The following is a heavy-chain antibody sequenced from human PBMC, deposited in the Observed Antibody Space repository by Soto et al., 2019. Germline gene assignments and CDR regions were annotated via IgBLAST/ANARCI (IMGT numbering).Heavy chain of an antibody. V-gene: IGHV4-34*01. CDR2: INHSGST. CDR3: ARGLRDNREAAAGFFDY. J-gene: IGHJ4*02. Sequence: SETLSLTCAVYGGSFSGYYWSWIRQPPGKGLEWIGEINHSGSTNYNPSLKSRVTISVDTSKNQFSLKLSSVTAADTAVYYCARGLRDNREAAAGFFDYWGQGTLLTVSS. D-gene: IGHD6-13*01. CDR1: GGSFSGYY.